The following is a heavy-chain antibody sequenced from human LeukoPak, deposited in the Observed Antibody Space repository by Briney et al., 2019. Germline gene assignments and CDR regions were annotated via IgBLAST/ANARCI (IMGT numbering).Heavy chain of an antibody. V-gene: IGHV4-59*01. CDR2: IYYSGGN. D-gene: IGHD5-24*01. CDR1: GGSISGYY. J-gene: IGHJ4*02. Sequence: SETLSLICTVSGGSISGYYWSWIRQPPGKGLEWIGNIYYSGGNKYNPSLKSRVTISVDTSKNQFSLKLSSVTAADTAVYYCARSERWLQLLSYWGQGTLVTVSS. CDR3: ARSERWLQLLSY.